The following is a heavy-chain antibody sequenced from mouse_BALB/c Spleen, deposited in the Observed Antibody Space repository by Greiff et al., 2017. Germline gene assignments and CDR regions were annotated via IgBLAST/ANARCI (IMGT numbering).Heavy chain of an antibody. CDR3: ASYRYYSAWFAY. CDR1: GFSFTSYG. Sequence: VKLMESGPGLVQPSQCLSITCTASGFSFTSYGVHWVRQSPGTGLEWLGVIWSGGSTDYNAAFISRLCNSKDNPTSQGFLKMISLQANETAIYYWASYRYYSAWFAYWGQGTLVTVSA. V-gene: IGHV2-2*02. CDR2: IWSGGST. J-gene: IGHJ3*01. D-gene: IGHD2-14*01.